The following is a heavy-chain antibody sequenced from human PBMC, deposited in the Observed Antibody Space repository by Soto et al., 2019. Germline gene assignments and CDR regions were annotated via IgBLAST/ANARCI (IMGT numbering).Heavy chain of an antibody. V-gene: IGHV5-51*01. D-gene: IGHD6-13*01. J-gene: IGHJ6*01. CDR3: ARPVAAAGTAGRDYYYGMDV. CDR2: IYPGDADT. Sequence: RVPSNVSGNRCVDFWSRRVSEMRGKGLERLGIIYPGDADTRYSPSFQGQVTISADKSISTAYLQWSSLKAPDTAMYYCARPVAAAGTAGRDYYYGMDVWRQGSTVTVTS. CDR1: GNRCVDFW.